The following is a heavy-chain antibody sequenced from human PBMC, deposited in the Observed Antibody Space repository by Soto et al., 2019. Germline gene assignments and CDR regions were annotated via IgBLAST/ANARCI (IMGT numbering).Heavy chain of an antibody. J-gene: IGHJ4*02. CDR2: ISGYTGDT. CDR1: GYTFTTFG. D-gene: IGHD6-6*01. CDR3: ARVVEYSSSPAEDYFDF. Sequence: VQLVQSGAEVKKPEASVKVSGRAPGYTFTTFGISWVRQAPGQGLGWRGWISGYTGDTNYAQKFQGRVSVTTDTSTNTAYMELRSLRPDDTAMYYCARVVEYSSSPAEDYFDFWGQGTLVTVSS. V-gene: IGHV1-18*01.